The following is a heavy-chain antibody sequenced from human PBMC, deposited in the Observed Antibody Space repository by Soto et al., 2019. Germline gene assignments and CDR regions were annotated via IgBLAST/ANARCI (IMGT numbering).Heavy chain of an antibody. D-gene: IGHD3-10*01. CDR3: AKDLPGELLPTCFDS. CDR2: IYYSGST. Sequence: PSETLSLTCTVSGGSISSYYWSWIRQPPGKGLEWIGYIYYSGSTNYNPSLKSRVTISVDTSKNQFSLTVTSVTSLRVEDTALYYCAKDLPGELLPTCFDSWGPGTLVTVSS. V-gene: IGHV4-59*12. CDR1: GGSISSYY. J-gene: IGHJ5*01.